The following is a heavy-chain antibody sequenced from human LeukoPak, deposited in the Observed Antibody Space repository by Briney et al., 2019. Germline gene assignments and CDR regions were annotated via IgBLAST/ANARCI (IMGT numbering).Heavy chain of an antibody. D-gene: IGHD4-11*01. V-gene: IGHV3-23*01. CDR2: VTTSGYNT. CDR3: AKDLAYTTYGYYFDY. Sequence: GGSLRLSCAASGFTFTNDGMTWVRQAPGKGLEWVSGVTTSGYNTYYADSVKGRFTISRDNTKSTLFLQMNSLKAEDTALYYCAKDLAYTTYGYYFDYWGQGTLVTVSS. CDR1: GFTFTNDG. J-gene: IGHJ4*02.